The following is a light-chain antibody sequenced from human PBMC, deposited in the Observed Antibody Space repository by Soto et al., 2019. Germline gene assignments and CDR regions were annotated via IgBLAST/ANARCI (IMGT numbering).Light chain of an antibody. Sequence: DIQMTQSPSTLSASVGDRVTITCRASQSISKWLAWYQQKPEKAPKVLIFDASILESGVPSRFSGSGSGTAFPLTISSLQPDDFATYYCHQYNDYLTWTFGQGTKVEI. CDR3: HQYNDYLTWT. CDR1: QSISKW. CDR2: DAS. V-gene: IGKV1-5*01. J-gene: IGKJ1*01.